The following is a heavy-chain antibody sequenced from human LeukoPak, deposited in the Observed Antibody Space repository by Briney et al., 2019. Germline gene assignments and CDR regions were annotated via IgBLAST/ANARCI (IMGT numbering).Heavy chain of an antibody. Sequence: ASVKVSCKASGYTFTGYYLHWVRQAPGQGPEWMGWINPNSGDSNSAQKFSGRVNMTRDTTINTAYMEVSRLTSDDTAVYYCARVRRITRTPGDYYYYMDVWGKGTTVTVSS. CDR3: ARVRRITRTPGDYYYYMDV. CDR1: GYTFTGYY. D-gene: IGHD1-7*01. J-gene: IGHJ6*03. CDR2: INPNSGDS. V-gene: IGHV1-2*02.